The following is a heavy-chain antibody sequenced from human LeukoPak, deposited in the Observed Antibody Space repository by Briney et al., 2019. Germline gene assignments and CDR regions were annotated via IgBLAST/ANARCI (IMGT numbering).Heavy chain of an antibody. V-gene: IGHV1-2*02. D-gene: IGHD3-22*01. Sequence: GASVKVSCKASGYTFTGYYMHWVRQAPGQGLEWMGWINPNSGGTNYAQKFQGRVTMTRDTSIGTAYMELSRLRSDDTAVYYCARDEVYYDSSGNYNWFDPWGQGTLVTVSS. CDR3: ARDEVYYDSSGNYNWFDP. CDR1: GYTFTGYY. J-gene: IGHJ5*02. CDR2: INPNSGGT.